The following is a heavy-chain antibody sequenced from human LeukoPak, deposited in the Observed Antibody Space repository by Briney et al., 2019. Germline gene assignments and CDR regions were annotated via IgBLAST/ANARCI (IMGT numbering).Heavy chain of an antibody. V-gene: IGHV3-21*01. CDR2: ISISSSYI. D-gene: IGHD2-15*01. CDR1: GFTISSYS. CDR3: ARGKAKYCSGGRCYSFHWFDP. Sequence: GGSLRLYCAASGFTISSYSMNWVRQAPGKVKACVSSISISSSYIYYADSVKGRFTISRDNAKNPLYLQMNSLRAEDTAVYYCARGKAKYCSGGRCYSFHWFDPWGQGTLVTVSS. J-gene: IGHJ5*02.